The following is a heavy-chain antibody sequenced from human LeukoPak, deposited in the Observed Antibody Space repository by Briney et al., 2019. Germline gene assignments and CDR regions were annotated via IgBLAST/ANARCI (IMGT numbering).Heavy chain of an antibody. CDR1: GFTFSSDS. CDR3: TSWGDTTAEYFQR. CDR2: INPDGRDT. D-gene: IGHD2-21*02. Sequence: GGSLRLSCAASGFTFSSDSVNWARLAPGKGLEWVAHINPDGRDTYYVDSVKGRFTISRDNAQNSMYLQMNSLRVEDTAVYYCTSWGDTTAEYFQRWGQGTLVTVSS. J-gene: IGHJ1*01. V-gene: IGHV3-7*01.